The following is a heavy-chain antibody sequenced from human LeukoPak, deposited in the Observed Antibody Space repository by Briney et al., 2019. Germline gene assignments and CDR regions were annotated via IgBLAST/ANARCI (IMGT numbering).Heavy chain of an antibody. J-gene: IGHJ4*02. CDR2: INAGNGNT. D-gene: IGHD1-7*01. Sequence: ASVKDSCKASGYTFTNYAIHWVRQVPGQRLAWMGWINAGNGNTKYSQKFQGRVTVTRETSATTAYMEVSSLRSEDTAVYYCARGLGTKDFYFDYWGQGTLVTVSS. CDR1: GYTFTNYA. V-gene: IGHV1-3*01. CDR3: ARGLGTKDFYFDY.